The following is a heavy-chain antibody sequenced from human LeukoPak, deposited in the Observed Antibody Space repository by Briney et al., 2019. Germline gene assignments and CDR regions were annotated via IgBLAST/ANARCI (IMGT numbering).Heavy chain of an antibody. J-gene: IGHJ4*02. CDR1: GGSIRSSYYY. CDR3: ARQKGSGWYDY. D-gene: IGHD6-19*01. CDR2: IYDSGST. Sequence: SETLSLTCTVSGGSIRSSYYYWGWIRQPPGKGLEWIGSIYDSGSTYYNPSLKSRVTISVDTSKNQFSLKLNSVTAADTAVYYCARQKGSGWYDYWGQGTLVTVSS. V-gene: IGHV4-39*01.